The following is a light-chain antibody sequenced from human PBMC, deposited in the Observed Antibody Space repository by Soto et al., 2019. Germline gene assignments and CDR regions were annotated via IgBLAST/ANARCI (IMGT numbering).Light chain of an antibody. CDR2: LGS. CDR1: QSLLHSNGYNC. CDR3: MQALQAPLT. Sequence: DIVMTQSPLSLPVTPGAPASISCRSSQSLLHSNGYNCVDWYLQKPGQSPKLLIHLGSNRASGVPDRFSGSGSGTDFTLKISRVEAEDVGVYYCMQALQAPLTFGGGTKVEIK. V-gene: IGKV2-28*01. J-gene: IGKJ4*01.